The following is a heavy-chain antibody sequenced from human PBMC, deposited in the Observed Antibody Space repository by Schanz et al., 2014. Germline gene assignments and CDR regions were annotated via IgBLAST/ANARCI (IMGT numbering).Heavy chain of an antibody. V-gene: IGHV4-39*01. CDR2: IYYTGTT. CDR1: GASISGSSDY. CDR3: ARRDNYLSAFDI. Sequence: QLQLQESGPGLVKPSETLSLTCTVSGASISGSSDYWGWIRQSPGKGLEWIGNIYYTGTTYYNPSPKSRVPLSLDPSKNQVSLNLPSVTAADTAVFYCARRDNYLSAFDIWGQGTMVTVSS. J-gene: IGHJ3*02. D-gene: IGHD4-4*01.